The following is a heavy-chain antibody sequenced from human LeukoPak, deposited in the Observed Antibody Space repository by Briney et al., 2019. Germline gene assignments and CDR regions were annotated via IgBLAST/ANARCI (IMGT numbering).Heavy chain of an antibody. V-gene: IGHV3-30-3*01. J-gene: IGHJ4*02. D-gene: IGHD2/OR15-2a*01. CDR3: ARDDGDDISIVNDYYLDS. CDR1: GFTFSSYT. CDR2: IFYDAINK. Sequence: GGSLRLSCAASGFTFSSYTMHWVRQAPGKGLEWVAVIFYDAINKYYADSVKGRFTISRDNSKNTLYLQMNILRTEDTAVYYCARDDGDDISIVNDYYLDSWGQGTLVTVSS.